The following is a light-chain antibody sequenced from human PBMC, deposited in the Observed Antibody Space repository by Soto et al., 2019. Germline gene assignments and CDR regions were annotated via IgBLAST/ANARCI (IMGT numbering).Light chain of an antibody. CDR2: DVS. CDR1: SIDVGNYDY. V-gene: IGLV2-8*01. J-gene: IGLJ1*01. Sequence: QSALTQPPSASGSPGQSVTISCTGTSIDVGNYDYVSWYQQHPGKAPKLMIYDVSKRPSGFPDRFSGSKSGNTASLTVSGLQAEDEADYYCSSYAGIHIVFGTGTKVTVL. CDR3: SSYAGIHIV.